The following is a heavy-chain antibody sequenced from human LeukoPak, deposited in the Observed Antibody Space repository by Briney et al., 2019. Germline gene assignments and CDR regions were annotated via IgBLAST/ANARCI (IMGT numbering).Heavy chain of an antibody. CDR3: ASSNGAPTDTHYYYMDV. Sequence: GGSLRLSCEASGFTVSSTYMSWVRQAPGKGLEWVSAIYSNGNTYYTDSVKGRFTISRDNSRNTLDLQMNSLRAEDTAVYYCASSNGAPTDTHYYYMDVWGKGTTVTVSS. CDR2: IYSNGNT. D-gene: IGHD4-11*01. J-gene: IGHJ6*03. CDR1: GFTVSSTY. V-gene: IGHV3-53*01.